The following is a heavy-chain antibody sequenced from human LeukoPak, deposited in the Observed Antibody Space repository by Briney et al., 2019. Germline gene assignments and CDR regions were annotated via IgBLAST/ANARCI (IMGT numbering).Heavy chain of an antibody. Sequence: PGGSLRLSCATSGFTFSHYGMHWVRQAPGRGLEWVAVIWSDGSNRFYADSVKGQFTISRDNSQNTVDLHMNILRAEDTALYYCAKDAERGFDYSNSLQFWGRGTLVTVSS. J-gene: IGHJ4*02. CDR1: GFTFSHYG. D-gene: IGHD4-11*01. CDR2: IWSDGSNR. CDR3: AKDAERGFDYSNSLQF. V-gene: IGHV3-33*06.